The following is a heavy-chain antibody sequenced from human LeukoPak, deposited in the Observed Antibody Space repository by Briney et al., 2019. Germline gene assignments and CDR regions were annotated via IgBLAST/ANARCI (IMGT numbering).Heavy chain of an antibody. J-gene: IGHJ5*02. CDR3: ARRRTFDH. V-gene: IGHV4-34*01. Sequence: KPSETLSLTCAVYGGSFSGFYWTWIRQPPGKGLEWIGEINYSGSTNYNPSLKSRVTISVDTSKNQFSLTVNSVTAADTAVYYCARRRTFDHWGQGTLVTVSS. CDR1: GGSFSGFY. D-gene: IGHD1-7*01. CDR2: INYSGST.